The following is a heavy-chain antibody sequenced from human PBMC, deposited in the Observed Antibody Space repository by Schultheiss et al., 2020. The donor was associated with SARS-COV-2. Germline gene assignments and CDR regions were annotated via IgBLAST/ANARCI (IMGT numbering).Heavy chain of an antibody. CDR2: IIPIFGTA. J-gene: IGHJ4*02. Sequence: SVKVSCKASGGTFSSYAISWVRQAPGQGLEWMGGIIPIFGTANYAQKFQGRVTITADESRTTAYMELSSLRSEDTAVYYCARGGYSSSHFEYWGQGTLVTVSS. V-gene: IGHV1-69*13. CDR3: ARGGYSSSHFEY. D-gene: IGHD6-13*01. CDR1: GGTFSSYA.